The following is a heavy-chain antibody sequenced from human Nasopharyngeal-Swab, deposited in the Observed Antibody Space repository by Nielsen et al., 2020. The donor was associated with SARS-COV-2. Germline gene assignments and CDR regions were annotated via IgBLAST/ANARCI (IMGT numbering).Heavy chain of an antibody. V-gene: IGHV3-7*01. D-gene: IGHD3-16*02. CDR3: ARDPYDYVWGSYRYMGDY. CDR2: IKYDGNEK. J-gene: IGHJ4*02. Sequence: GESLKISCAASGFTFSSHWMSWVRQAPGKGLEWVANIKYDGNEKNYVDSVKGRFIISRDNAKNSLYLQMNSLRDEDTAVYYCARDPYDYVWGSYRYMGDYWGQGTLVTVSS. CDR1: GFTFSSHW.